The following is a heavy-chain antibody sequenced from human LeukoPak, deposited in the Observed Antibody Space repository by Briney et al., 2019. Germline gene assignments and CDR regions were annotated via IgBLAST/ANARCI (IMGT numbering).Heavy chain of an antibody. CDR1: GFTFSSYS. J-gene: IGHJ4*02. CDR2: ISTTTYT. D-gene: IGHD3-10*01. V-gene: IGHV3-21*01. CDR3: ARGNYFDY. Sequence: PGWSLRLSCAASGFTFSSYSMHWVRQAPGKGLEWVSSISTTTYTYYADSVKGRFTISRDNAKNSLYLQMNSLRAEDTGVYYCARGNYFDYWGQGTLVTVSS.